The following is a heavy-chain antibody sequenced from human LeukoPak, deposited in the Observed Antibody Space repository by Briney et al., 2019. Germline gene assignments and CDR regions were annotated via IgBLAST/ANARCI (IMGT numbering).Heavy chain of an antibody. V-gene: IGHV1-2*02. J-gene: IGHJ4*02. Sequence: ASVKVSCKASGYTFTGYYMHWVRQAPGQGLEWMGWINSNSGGTNYAQKFQGRVTMTRDTSISTAYMELSRLRSDDTAVYYCAREIPVYCSGGSCYLWGQGTLVTVSS. CDR3: AREIPVYCSGGSCYL. CDR1: GYTFTGYY. CDR2: INSNSGGT. D-gene: IGHD2-15*01.